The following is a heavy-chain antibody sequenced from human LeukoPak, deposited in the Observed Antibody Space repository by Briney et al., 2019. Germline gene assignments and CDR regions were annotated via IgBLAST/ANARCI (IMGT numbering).Heavy chain of an antibody. J-gene: IGHJ4*02. CDR1: GFTFSSSS. CDR3: ARGGYSYGDIDY. CDR2: ITSSSSYI. Sequence: GGSLRLSCAASGFTFSSSSMNWVRQAPGKGLEWVSSITSSSSYIYYADSVKGRFTISRDNAKNSLFLQMNSLRAEDTAVYYCARGGYSYGDIDYWGQGTLVTVSS. D-gene: IGHD5-18*01. V-gene: IGHV3-21*01.